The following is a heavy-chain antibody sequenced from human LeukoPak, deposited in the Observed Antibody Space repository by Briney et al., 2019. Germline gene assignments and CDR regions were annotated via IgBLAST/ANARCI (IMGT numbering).Heavy chain of an antibody. CDR3: ARLQRITMIVVVTEAFDI. D-gene: IGHD3-22*01. J-gene: IGHJ3*02. CDR1: GGSISSYY. Sequence: SETLSLTCTVSGGSISSYYWSWIRQPPGKGLKWIGYIYYSGSTNYNPSLKSRVTISVDTSKNQFSLKLSSVTAADTAVYYCARLQRITMIVVVTEAFDIWGQGTMVTVSS. V-gene: IGHV4-59*01. CDR2: IYYSGST.